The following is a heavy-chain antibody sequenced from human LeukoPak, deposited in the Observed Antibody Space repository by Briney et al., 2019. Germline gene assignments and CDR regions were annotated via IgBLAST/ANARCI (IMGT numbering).Heavy chain of an antibody. Sequence: GGSLRLSCAASGFTFSSYSMNWVRQAPGKGLEWVSSISSSSSYIYYADSVKGRFTISRDNAKNSLYLQMNSLRAEDTAVYYCARDVGATTRGAFDYWGQGTRVTVSS. CDR3: ARDVGATTRGAFDY. CDR1: GFTFSSYS. V-gene: IGHV3-21*01. CDR2: ISSSSSYI. J-gene: IGHJ4*02. D-gene: IGHD1-26*01.